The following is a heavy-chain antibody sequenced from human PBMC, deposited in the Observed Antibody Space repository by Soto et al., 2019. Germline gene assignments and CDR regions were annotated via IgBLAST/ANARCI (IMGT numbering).Heavy chain of an antibody. CDR3: TRVVYGGYYGCDFDF. V-gene: IGHV3-21*01. J-gene: IGHJ4*02. CDR1: GFRFSSYD. Sequence: PGGSLRLSCTASGFRFSSYDMNWVRQAPGKGLEWVSSISSGSSFIYYADPVKGRFTISRDNTKNSLYLQMNSLRAADTAIYYCTRVVYGGYYGCDFDFWGQGTQVTVSS. D-gene: IGHD2-21*02. CDR2: ISSGSSFI.